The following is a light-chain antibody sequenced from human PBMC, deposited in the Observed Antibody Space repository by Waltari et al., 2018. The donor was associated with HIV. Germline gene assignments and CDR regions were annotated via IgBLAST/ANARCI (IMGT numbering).Light chain of an antibody. V-gene: IGLV1-51*01. CDR3: GTWDSSLSAWV. J-gene: IGLJ2*01. CDR2: DNN. CDR1: SSNIETNS. Sequence: QSVLTQPPSVSAAPVPTVPISCSESSSNIETNSVSWYQHLPGTAPKVLIYDNNKRPSGIPDRFSGSKSGTSATLGITALQTGDEADYYCGTWDSSLSAWVFGGGTKLTVL.